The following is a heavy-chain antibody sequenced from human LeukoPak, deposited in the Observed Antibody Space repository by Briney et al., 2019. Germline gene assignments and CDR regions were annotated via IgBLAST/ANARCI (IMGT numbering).Heavy chain of an antibody. Sequence: NPSETLSLTCAVYGGSFSGYYWSWIRQPPGKGLEWIGEINHSGSTNYNPSLKSRVTISVDTSKNQFSLKLSSVTAADTAVYYCARHRCYHYYYYYMDVWGKGTTVTVSS. CDR2: INHSGST. D-gene: IGHD2-15*01. CDR1: GGSFSGYY. V-gene: IGHV4-34*01. CDR3: ARHRCYHYYYYYMDV. J-gene: IGHJ6*03.